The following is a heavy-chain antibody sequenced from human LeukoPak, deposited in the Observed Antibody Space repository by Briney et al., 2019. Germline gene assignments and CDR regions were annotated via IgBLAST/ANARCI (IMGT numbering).Heavy chain of an antibody. J-gene: IGHJ4*02. D-gene: IGHD6-19*01. CDR3: ASIAYSSGWYDFDY. CDR1: GYTFTSYG. CDR2: ISAYNGNT. V-gene: IGHV1-18*01. Sequence: GASVKVSCKASGYTFTSYGISWVRQAPGQGLEWMGWISAYNGNTNYAQKLQGRVTMTTDTSTSTAYVELRSLRSDDTAVYYCASIAYSSGWYDFDYWGQGTLVTVSS.